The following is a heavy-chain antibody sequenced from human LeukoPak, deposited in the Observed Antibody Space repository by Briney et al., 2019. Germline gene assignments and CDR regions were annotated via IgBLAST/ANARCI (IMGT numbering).Heavy chain of an antibody. V-gene: IGHV4-4*02. D-gene: IGHD3-3*01. Sequence: SETLSLTCAVSGVSISSSNWWSWVRQPPGKGLEWIGEIYHSGSTNYNPSLKSRVTISVDKSKNQFSLKLSSVTAADTAVYYCATGPSPIFGVVISDYYMDVWGKGTTVTVSS. CDR1: GVSISSSNW. J-gene: IGHJ6*03. CDR2: IYHSGST. CDR3: ATGPSPIFGVVISDYYMDV.